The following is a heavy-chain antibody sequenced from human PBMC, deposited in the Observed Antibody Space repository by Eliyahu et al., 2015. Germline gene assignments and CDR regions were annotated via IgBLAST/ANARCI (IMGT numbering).Heavy chain of an antibody. CDR2: IKSKTDGGTT. V-gene: IGHV3-15*01. D-gene: IGHD2-2*02. CDR1: GFPXRNXW. CDR3: TTEHQLLYLACWFDP. Sequence: EVQLVESGGGLVKPGGSLRLSCAAPGFPXRNXWMXWVRQAPGKGLEWVGRIKSKTDGGTTDYAAPVKGRFTISRDDSKNTLYLQMNSLKTEDTAVYYCTTEHQLLYLACWFDPWGQGTLVTVSS. J-gene: IGHJ5*02.